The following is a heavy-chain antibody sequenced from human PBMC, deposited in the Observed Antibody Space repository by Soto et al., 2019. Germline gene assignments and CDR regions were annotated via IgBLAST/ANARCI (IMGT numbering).Heavy chain of an antibody. CDR1: GGSISSYY. J-gene: IGHJ6*02. CDR2: IYYSGST. CDR3: ARDSSWDGMDV. V-gene: IGHV4-59*01. Sequence: SETLSLTCTVSGGSISSYYWSWIRQPPGKGLEWIGYIYYSGSTNYNPSLKSRVTISVDTSKNQFSLKLSSVTAADTAVYYCARDSSWDGMDVWGQGTTVTVSS. D-gene: IGHD6-13*01.